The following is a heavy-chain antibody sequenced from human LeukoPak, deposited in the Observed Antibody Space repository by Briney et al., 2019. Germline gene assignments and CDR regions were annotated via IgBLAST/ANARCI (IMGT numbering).Heavy chain of an antibody. CDR3: AKERGSGNYYFALDV. CDR1: GLSFNSYG. Sequence: GGSLRLSCAVSGLSFNSYGMHWVRQAPGKGLEWVAVISYDGSNTYYADSVKGRFTISRDNSKTTLYLQMNRLRPEDTAVYYCAKERGSGNYYFALDVWGQGTTVTVFS. V-gene: IGHV3-30*18. CDR2: ISYDGSNT. D-gene: IGHD3-10*01. J-gene: IGHJ6*02.